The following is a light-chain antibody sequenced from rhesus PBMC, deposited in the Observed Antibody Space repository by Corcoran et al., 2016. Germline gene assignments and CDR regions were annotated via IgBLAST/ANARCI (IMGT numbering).Light chain of an antibody. Sequence: DIQMTQSPSSLSASVGDTVTIPCRASQGISSWLAWYQQKPGKAPKLLIYKASSLQSGVPSRFSGSGSGTDFTLTISSLQSEDFATYYCQHYWSRPLTFGGGTKVELK. CDR2: KAS. V-gene: IGKV1-22*01. CDR1: QGISSW. CDR3: QHYWSRPLT. J-gene: IGKJ4*01.